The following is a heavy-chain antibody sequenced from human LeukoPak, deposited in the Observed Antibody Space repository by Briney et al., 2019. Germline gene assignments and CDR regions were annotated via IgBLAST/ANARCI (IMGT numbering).Heavy chain of an antibody. Sequence: GRSLRLSCAASGFTFSTYAMHWVRQAPGKGPEWVAVLSYGGTNKYYADSVKGRFTISRDNSKNTMFLQMNSLRAEDTAVYHCARDRSGYANDAFDFWGQGTMVAVSS. CDR1: GFTFSTYA. CDR3: ARDRSGYANDAFDF. D-gene: IGHD3-3*01. J-gene: IGHJ3*01. V-gene: IGHV3-30-3*01. CDR2: LSYGGTNK.